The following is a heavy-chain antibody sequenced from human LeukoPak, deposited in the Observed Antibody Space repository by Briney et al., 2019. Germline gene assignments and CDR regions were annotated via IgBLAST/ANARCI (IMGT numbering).Heavy chain of an antibody. CDR3: ATDYYDRSGDYTVDY. CDR1: EFTFGSYE. CDR2: ISGSGATT. Sequence: GGSLRLSCTASEFTFGSYEMNWVRQAPGKGLEWVSVISGSGATTHYADSVKGRFTISRANSKNTLYLQLNSLRAEGTAIYYCATDYYDRSGDYTVDYWGQGTLVTVSS. V-gene: IGHV3-23*01. D-gene: IGHD3-22*01. J-gene: IGHJ4*02.